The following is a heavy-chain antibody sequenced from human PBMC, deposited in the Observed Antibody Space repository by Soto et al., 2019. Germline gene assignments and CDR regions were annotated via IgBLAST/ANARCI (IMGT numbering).Heavy chain of an antibody. D-gene: IGHD3-10*01. CDR2: ISYDGSNK. J-gene: IGHJ3*02. CDR1: GFTFSSYG. Sequence: AGGSLRLSCAASGFTFSSYGMHWVRQAPGKGLEWVAVISYDGSNKYYADSVKGRFTISRDNSKNTLYLQMNSLRAEDTAVYYCAKTYYYGSGSAFDIWGQGTMVTVSS. CDR3: AKTYYYGSGSAFDI. V-gene: IGHV3-30*18.